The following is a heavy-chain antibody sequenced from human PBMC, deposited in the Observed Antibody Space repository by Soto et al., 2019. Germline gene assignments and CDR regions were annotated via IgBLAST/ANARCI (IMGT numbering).Heavy chain of an antibody. CDR1: GFTFSSYG. D-gene: IGHD3-10*01. CDR2: IWYDGSNK. J-gene: IGHJ3*02. V-gene: IGHV3-33*01. CDR3: ARLVTMVRGVIPSDAFDI. Sequence: QVQLVESGGGVVQPGRSLRLSCAASGFTFSSYGMHWVRQAPGKGLEWVAVIWYDGSNKYYADSVKGRFTISRDNSKNTLYLQMNSLRAEDTAVYYCARLVTMVRGVIPSDAFDIWGQGTMVTVSS.